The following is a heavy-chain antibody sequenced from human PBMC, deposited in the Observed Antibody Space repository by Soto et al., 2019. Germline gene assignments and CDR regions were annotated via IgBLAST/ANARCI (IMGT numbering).Heavy chain of an antibody. CDR3: AKVTKRAAAGRDAYYKYGMDV. CDR1: GFAFSTYA. CDR2: ISGSGGSS. V-gene: IGHV3-23*01. J-gene: IGHJ6*02. Sequence: ESGGALEHPGGSLRLSCAASGFAFSTYAMTWVRQAPGKGLEWVSVISGSGGSSYYAASVKGRFTISRDNSKNTLYLQMNGLRAEATALYYCAKVTKRAAAGRDAYYKYGMDVWGQGTTVTVSS. D-gene: IGHD6-13*01.